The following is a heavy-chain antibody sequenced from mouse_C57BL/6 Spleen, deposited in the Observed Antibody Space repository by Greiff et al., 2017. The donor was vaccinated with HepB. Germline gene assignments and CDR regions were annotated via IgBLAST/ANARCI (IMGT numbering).Heavy chain of an antibody. CDR1: GYTFTDYN. CDR3: ARWLYDYDWYFDV. CDR2: INPNNGGT. V-gene: IGHV1-18*01. Sequence: VQLQQSGPELVKPGASVKIPCKASGYTFTDYNMDWVKQSHGKSLEWIGDINPNNGGTIYNQKFKGKATLTVDKSSSTAYMELRSLTSEDTAVYYCARWLYDYDWYFDVWGTGTTVTVSS. D-gene: IGHD2-4*01. J-gene: IGHJ1*03.